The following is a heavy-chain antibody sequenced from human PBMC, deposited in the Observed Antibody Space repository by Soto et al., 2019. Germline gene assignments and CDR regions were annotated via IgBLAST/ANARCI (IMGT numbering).Heavy chain of an antibody. CDR2: ISGSGGST. D-gene: IGHD3-9*01. CDR1: GFTFSSYA. Sequence: WGSLRLSCAASGFTFSSYAMSWVRQAPGKGLEWVSAISGSGGSTYYADSVKGRFTISRDNSKNQFSLKLSSVTAADTAVYYCARDILTGYRYFDYWGQGTLVTVSS. CDR3: ARDILTGYRYFDY. J-gene: IGHJ4*02. V-gene: IGHV3-23*01.